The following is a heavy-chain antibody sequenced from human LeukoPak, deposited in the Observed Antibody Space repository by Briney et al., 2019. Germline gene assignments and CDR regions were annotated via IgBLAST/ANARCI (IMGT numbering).Heavy chain of an antibody. D-gene: IGHD6-13*01. CDR2: ISAYTGDT. Sequence: ASVRVSCKASGYSFPSFGLSWVRQAPGQGLEWMGWISAYTGDTVYDQKFQGRVTVTTDMSAKTAYMELRGLRSDDTAVYYCARDGISAAELDAFDIWGQGTMVTVSS. J-gene: IGHJ3*02. CDR1: GYSFPSFG. CDR3: ARDGISAAELDAFDI. V-gene: IGHV1-18*01.